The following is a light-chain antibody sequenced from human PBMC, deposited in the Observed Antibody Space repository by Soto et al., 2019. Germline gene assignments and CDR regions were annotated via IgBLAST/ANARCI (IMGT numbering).Light chain of an antibody. CDR3: QAWDSSTVV. V-gene: IGLV3-1*01. CDR1: KLGDKY. CDR2: QDS. J-gene: IGLJ2*01. Sequence: SYELTQPHSVSVSPGQTASITCSGDKLGDKYACWYQQKPGQSPVLVIYQDSKRPSGIPERFSGSKSGNTATLTISGTQAMDEADYYCQAWDSSTVVFGGGTKLTVL.